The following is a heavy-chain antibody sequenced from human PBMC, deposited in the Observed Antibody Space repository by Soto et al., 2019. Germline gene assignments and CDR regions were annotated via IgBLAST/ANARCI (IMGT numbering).Heavy chain of an antibody. CDR2: ILVDGRT. V-gene: IGHV3-23*01. CDR3: AKATATGGGAFDF. D-gene: IGHD2-8*02. Sequence: GESLRLFLLASAFPCGSYDMTWVRQAPGKGLEWVTTILVDGRTFYVDSVKGRFTISRDNSRNTVYLQMNSLTAGDTALYYCAKATATGGGAFDFCGQGTMVTVS. CDR1: AFPCGSYD. J-gene: IGHJ3*01.